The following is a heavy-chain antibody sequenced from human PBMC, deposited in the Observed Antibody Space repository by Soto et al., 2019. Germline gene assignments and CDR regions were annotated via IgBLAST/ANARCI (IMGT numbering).Heavy chain of an antibody. V-gene: IGHV3-74*01. J-gene: IGHJ4*02. Sequence: EVQLVESGGCLVQPGGSLRLSCAASGFTFSRYWMHWVRQAPGKGLVWVSRIKGDGSSTAYADSVKGRFTISRDNAENTVYLQMNSLRGEDTAVYYCVRGAEGAYYHDYWGQGTLVTVSS. D-gene: IGHD3-22*01. CDR1: GFTFSRYW. CDR3: VRGAEGAYYHDY. CDR2: IKGDGSST.